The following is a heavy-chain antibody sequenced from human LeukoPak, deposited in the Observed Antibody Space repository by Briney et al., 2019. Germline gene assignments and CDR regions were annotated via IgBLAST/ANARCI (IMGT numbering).Heavy chain of an antibody. D-gene: IGHD6-13*01. CDR1: GGSISSSSYY. CDR2: IYYSGST. V-gene: IGHV4-39*07. Sequence: SETLSLTCTVSGGSISSSSYYWGWIRQPPGKGLEWIGSIYYSGSTYKNPSPKSRVTISVDTSKNQFSLKLSSVTAADTAVYYCARDSSSWYGFDYWGQGTLVTVSS. J-gene: IGHJ4*02. CDR3: ARDSSSWYGFDY.